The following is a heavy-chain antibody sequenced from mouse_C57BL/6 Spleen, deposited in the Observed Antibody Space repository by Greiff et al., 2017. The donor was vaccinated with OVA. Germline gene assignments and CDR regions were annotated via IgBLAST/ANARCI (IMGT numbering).Heavy chain of an antibody. V-gene: IGHV1-69*01. J-gene: IGHJ4*01. D-gene: IGHD4-1*01. CDR2: IDPSDSYT. CDR1: GYTFTSYW. CDR3: ARLTGTGYYARDY. Sequence: VQLQQPGAELVMPGASVKLSCKASGYTFTSYWMHWVKQRPGQGLEWIGEIDPSDSYTNYNQKFKGKSTLTVDKSSSTAYMQLSSLTSEDSAVYYCARLTGTGYYARDYWGKETSVTVPS.